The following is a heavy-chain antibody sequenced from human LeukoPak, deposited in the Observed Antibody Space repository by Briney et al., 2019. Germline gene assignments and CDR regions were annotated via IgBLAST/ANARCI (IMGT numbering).Heavy chain of an antibody. J-gene: IGHJ4*02. CDR3: AREIKARAGYNYDY. Sequence: AGGSLRLSRAASGFTFSSYGMHWVRPAPGKGLEWVAVKWYDGSNKYYAASVKGRFTISRDNSKSQLYLKMNCLRAEDTAVYYCAREIKARAGYNYDYWGQGTLVTVSS. CDR1: GFTFSSYG. V-gene: IGHV3-33*01. D-gene: IGHD1-1*01. CDR2: KWYDGSNK.